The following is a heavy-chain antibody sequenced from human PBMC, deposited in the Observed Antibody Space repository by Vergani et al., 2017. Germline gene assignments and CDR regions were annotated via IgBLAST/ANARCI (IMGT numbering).Heavy chain of an antibody. Sequence: QVQLQESGPGLVKPSGTLSLTCAVSGGSISSSNWWSWVRQPPGKGLEWIGEIYQSGRTNYNPSLKSLVTISVDKAKNQFSLKLSSLTAADTAVYYCARSXEYYYDSSGYHSPAAFDIWGQGTMVTVSS. D-gene: IGHD3-22*01. CDR2: IYQSGRT. V-gene: IGHV4-4*02. CDR1: GGSISSSNW. CDR3: ARSXEYYYDSSGYHSPAAFDI. J-gene: IGHJ3*02.